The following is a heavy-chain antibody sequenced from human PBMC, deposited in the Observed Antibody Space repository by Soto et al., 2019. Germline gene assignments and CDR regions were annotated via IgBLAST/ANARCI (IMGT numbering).Heavy chain of an antibody. V-gene: IGHV4-31*03. Sequence: SETLSLTCTVSGGSISSGGYYWSWIRQHPGKGLEWIGYIYYSGSTYYNPSLKSRVAISVDTSKNQFSLKLSSVTAADTAVYYCSGDYSNQEYYFDYWGQGTLVTVS. CDR3: SGDYSNQEYYFDY. CDR2: IYYSGST. CDR1: GGSISSGGYY. D-gene: IGHD4-4*01. J-gene: IGHJ4*02.